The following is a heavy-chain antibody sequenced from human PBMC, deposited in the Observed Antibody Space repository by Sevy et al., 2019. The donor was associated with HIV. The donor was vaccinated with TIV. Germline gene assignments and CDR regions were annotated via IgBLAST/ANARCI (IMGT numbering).Heavy chain of an antibody. CDR3: AKDVLPFTMIVVAKGPYYYYGMDV. J-gene: IGHJ6*02. D-gene: IGHD3-22*01. V-gene: IGHV3-23*01. CDR2: ISGSGGST. Sequence: GGSLRLSCAASGFTFSSYAMSWVRQAPGKGLEWVSAISGSGGSTYYADSVKGRFTISRDNSKNTLYLQMNSLRAGDTAVEYCAKDVLPFTMIVVAKGPYYYYGMDVWGQGTTVTVSS. CDR1: GFTFSSYA.